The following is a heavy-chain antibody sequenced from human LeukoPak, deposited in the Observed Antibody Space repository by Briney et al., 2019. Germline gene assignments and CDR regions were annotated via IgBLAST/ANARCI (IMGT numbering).Heavy chain of an antibody. J-gene: IGHJ4*02. Sequence: ASVKVSCKASGYTFTSYYMHWVRQAPGQGLEWMGIINPSGGSTSYAQKFQGRVTMTRDTSISTAYMELSRLRSDDTAVYYCARGIAAAGAIDYWGQGTLVTVSS. CDR1: GYTFTSYY. CDR3: ARGIAAAGAIDY. D-gene: IGHD6-13*01. V-gene: IGHV1-46*01. CDR2: INPSGGST.